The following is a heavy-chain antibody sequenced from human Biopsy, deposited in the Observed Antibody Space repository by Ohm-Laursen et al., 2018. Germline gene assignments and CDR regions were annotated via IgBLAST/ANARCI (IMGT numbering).Heavy chain of an antibody. Sequence: SLRLSCAASGLRFSMYAMSWVRQAPGKGLEWVSAIGGSGGGTYYADSVKGRFPISRDDSKNTVYLQMNSLRVEDRAVYYCARPMSRVVAYGMDVWGQGTTVTVSS. J-gene: IGHJ6*02. D-gene: IGHD2-15*01. CDR3: ARPMSRVVAYGMDV. V-gene: IGHV3-23*01. CDR2: IGGSGGGT. CDR1: GLRFSMYA.